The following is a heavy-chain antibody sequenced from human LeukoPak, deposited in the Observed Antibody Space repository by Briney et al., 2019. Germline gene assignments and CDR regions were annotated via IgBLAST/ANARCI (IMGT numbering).Heavy chain of an antibody. J-gene: IGHJ4*01. D-gene: IGHD2-15*01. CDR3: AKPRFPVVMVAATEDY. CDR1: GFTFSRYV. Sequence: PGGSLTLPCAASGFTFSRYVMTWVRQAPGKGLEWVSSISCSGVSTYYADSVNGRFTISRDNSKNTPYLQMNSLRAEDTAVYYCAKPRFPVVMVAATEDYWGQGIWVTVSS. CDR2: ISCSGVST. V-gene: IGHV3-23*01.